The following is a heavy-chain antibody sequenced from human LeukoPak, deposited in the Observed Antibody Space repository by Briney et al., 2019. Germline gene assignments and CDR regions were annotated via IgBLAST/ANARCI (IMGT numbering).Heavy chain of an antibody. CDR3: ARDTDIVATVTFFDY. Sequence: PGGSLRLSCAASGFTFSSYWMSWVRQAPGKGLEWVANIKQDGSEKYYVDSVKGRFTISRDNVKNSLYLQMNSLRAEDTAVYYCARDTDIVATVTFFDYWGHGTLVTVSS. V-gene: IGHV3-7*01. CDR2: IKQDGSEK. D-gene: IGHD5-12*01. CDR1: GFTFSSYW. J-gene: IGHJ4*01.